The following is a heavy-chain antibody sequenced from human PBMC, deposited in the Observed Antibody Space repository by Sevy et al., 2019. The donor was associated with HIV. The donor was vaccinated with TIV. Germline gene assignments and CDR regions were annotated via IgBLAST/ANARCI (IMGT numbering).Heavy chain of an antibody. CDR3: ARAGTGSYRAYFDY. CDR1: EFTVSSSY. J-gene: IGHJ4*02. D-gene: IGHD1-26*01. Sequence: GGSLRLSCAASEFTVSSSYMSWVRQAPGKGLEWVSILYSGGSTYYAASVKGRFAVSRDNSKNTLYFQMNSLRAEDTAVYYCARAGTGSYRAYFDYWGQGTLVTVSS. V-gene: IGHV3-53*01. CDR2: LYSGGST.